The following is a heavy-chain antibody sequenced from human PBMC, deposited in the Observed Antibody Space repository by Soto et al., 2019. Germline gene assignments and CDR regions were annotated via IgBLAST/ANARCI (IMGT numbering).Heavy chain of an antibody. V-gene: IGHV3-23*01. CDR1: GFTFSSYA. D-gene: IGHD3-3*01. J-gene: IGHJ3*02. CDR3: AKDAAITIFGVVTTNAFDI. Sequence: VQLLESGGGLVQPGGSLRLSCAASGFTFSSYAMSWVRQAPGKGLEWVSAISGSGGSTYYADSVKGRFTISRDNSKNTLYLQMNSLRAEDTAVYYCAKDAAITIFGVVTTNAFDIWGQGTMVTVSS. CDR2: ISGSGGST.